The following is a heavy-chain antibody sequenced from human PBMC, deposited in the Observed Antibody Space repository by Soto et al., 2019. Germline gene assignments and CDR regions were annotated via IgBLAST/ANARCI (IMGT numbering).Heavy chain of an antibody. V-gene: IGHV3-33*01. CDR1: GFTFSSYG. CDR2: IWYDGSNK. D-gene: IGHD6-6*01. CDR3: AREYSSSSGFVSWFDP. Sequence: QVQLVESGGGVVQPGRSLRLSCAASGFTFSSYGMHWVRQAPGKGLEWVAVIWYDGSNKYYADSVKGRFTISRDNSKNTLYLQMNSLRAEDTAVYYCAREYSSSSGFVSWFDPWGQGTLVTVSS. J-gene: IGHJ5*02.